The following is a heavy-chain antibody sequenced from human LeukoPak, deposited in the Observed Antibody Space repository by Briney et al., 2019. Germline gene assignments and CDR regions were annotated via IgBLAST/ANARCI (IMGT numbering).Heavy chain of an antibody. D-gene: IGHD3-10*01. CDR3: ARVTMVRGPPGAFDI. V-gene: IGHV3-23*01. J-gene: IGHJ3*02. Sequence: GGSLRLSCAASGFTFRSYAMDWVRQAPGKGLEWVSGISGSGGSTYYADSVKGRFTISRDNSKNTLYLQMNSLRAEDTAVYYCARVTMVRGPPGAFDIWGQATMVAVSS. CDR2: ISGSGGST. CDR1: GFTFRSYA.